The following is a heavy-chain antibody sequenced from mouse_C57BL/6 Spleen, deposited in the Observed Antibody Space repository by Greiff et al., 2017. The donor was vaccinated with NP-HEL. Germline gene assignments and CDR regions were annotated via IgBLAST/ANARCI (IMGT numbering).Heavy chain of an antibody. CDR3: ARGDLRQYFDV. V-gene: IGHV1-82*01. Sequence: QVQLQQSGPELVKPGASVKISCKASGYAFSSSWMNWVKQRPGKGLEWIGRIYPGDGDTNYNGKFKGKATLTADKSSSTAYMQLSSLTSEDSAVYFCARGDLRQYFDVWGTGTTVTVSS. CDR1: GYAFSSSW. CDR2: IYPGDGDT. J-gene: IGHJ1*03. D-gene: IGHD2-12*01.